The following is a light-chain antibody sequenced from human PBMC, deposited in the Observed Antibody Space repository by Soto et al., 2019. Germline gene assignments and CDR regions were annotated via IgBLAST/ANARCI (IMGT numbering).Light chain of an antibody. CDR3: KHSASYVIFS. CDR1: QSINGW. CDR2: KAS. V-gene: IGKV1-5*03. J-gene: IGKJ3*01. Sequence: DIQMTQSPSTLSASVGDRVIITCRASQSINGWVAWYQQKPGKAPKLLIYKASILDSGIPSRFSGSGSGTEFTLTTSSLQADAFATYYCKHSASYVIFSFGPGPKVDIK.